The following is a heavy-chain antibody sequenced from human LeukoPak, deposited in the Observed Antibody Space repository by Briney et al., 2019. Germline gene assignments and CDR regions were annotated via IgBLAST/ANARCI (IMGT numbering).Heavy chain of an antibody. V-gene: IGHV4-28*03. J-gene: IGHJ4*02. CDR3: ARGVDPAAYDY. CDR1: GYSISGSNW. Sequence: PSDTLSLTCAVSGYSISGSNWWGWIRQPPGKGLEWIGYIYYGGSTYYNPSLKSRVTMSVDTSKNQVSLKLSSVTAADTAVYYCARGVDPAAYDYWGQGTLVTVSS. D-gene: IGHD2-2*01. CDR2: IYYGGST.